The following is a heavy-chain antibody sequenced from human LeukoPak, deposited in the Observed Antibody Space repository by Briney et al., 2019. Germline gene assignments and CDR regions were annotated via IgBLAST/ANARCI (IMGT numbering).Heavy chain of an antibody. J-gene: IGHJ4*02. Sequence: ASVKVSCKASGYTFTSYGISWVRQAPGRGLEWMGWISAYNGNTNYAQKLQGRVTMTTDTSTSTAYMELRSLRSDDTAVYYCARMRPALLAAAGTGFDYWGQGTLVTVSS. D-gene: IGHD6-13*01. CDR3: ARMRPALLAAAGTGFDY. CDR1: GYTFTSYG. V-gene: IGHV1-18*01. CDR2: ISAYNGNT.